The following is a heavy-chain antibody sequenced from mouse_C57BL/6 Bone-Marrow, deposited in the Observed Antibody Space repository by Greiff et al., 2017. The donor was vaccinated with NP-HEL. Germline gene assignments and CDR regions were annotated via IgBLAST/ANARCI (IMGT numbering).Heavy chain of an antibody. Sequence: EVQVVESGGGLVKPGGSLKLSCAASGFTFSDYGMHWVRQAPEKGLEWVAYISSGSSTIYYAATLKGRFTISRDNAKNTLFLQMTSLRSEDTAMYYCARGNPAWFAYWGQGTLVTVSA. D-gene: IGHD2-1*01. CDR3: ARGNPAWFAY. V-gene: IGHV5-17*01. CDR2: ISSGSSTI. J-gene: IGHJ3*01. CDR1: GFTFSDYG.